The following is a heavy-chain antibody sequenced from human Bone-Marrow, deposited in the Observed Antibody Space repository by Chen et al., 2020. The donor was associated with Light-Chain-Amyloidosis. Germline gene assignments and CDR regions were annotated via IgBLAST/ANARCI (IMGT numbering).Heavy chain of an antibody. CDR1: GFNFSSFG. V-gene: IGHV3-23*04. D-gene: IGHD3-10*01. CDR2: GRGSNVST. Sequence: EVQLVESGGGLVQPGGSLRLSCATSGFNFSSFGMSWVRQAPGKGLEWVSNGRGSNVSTYYAGAVKGRFIISRENSKSTLYLQMNSLRAGDTGVYFCTRKGGYFDFWGQGSLVTVSS. CDR3: TRKGGYFDF. J-gene: IGHJ4*02.